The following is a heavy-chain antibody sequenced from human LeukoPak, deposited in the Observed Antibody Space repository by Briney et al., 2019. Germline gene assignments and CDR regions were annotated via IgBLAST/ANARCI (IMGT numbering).Heavy chain of an antibody. CDR3: ARALIYNWFDP. J-gene: IGHJ5*02. V-gene: IGHV4-59*01. CDR1: GGSISSYY. D-gene: IGHD3/OR15-3a*01. CDR2: IYYSGST. Sequence: SETLSLTCTVSGGSISSYYWSWIRQPPGKGLEWIGYIYYSGSTNYNPSLKSRVTISVDTSKNQFSLKLSSVTAADTAVYYCARALIYNWFDPWGQGTLVTVSS.